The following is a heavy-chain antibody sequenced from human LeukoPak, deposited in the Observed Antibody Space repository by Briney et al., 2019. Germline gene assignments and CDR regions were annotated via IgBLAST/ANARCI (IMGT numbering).Heavy chain of an antibody. CDR1: GGSISSYY. CDR2: IYYSGST. V-gene: IGHV4-59*01. J-gene: IGHJ4*02. Sequence: SETLSLTCTVSGGSISSYYWSWIRQPPGKGLEWIGYIYYSGSTNYNPSLKSRVTISVDTSKNQFSLKLSSVTAADTAVYYCAKGGDSDYWGQGTRVTVSS. D-gene: IGHD2-15*01. CDR3: AKGGDSDY.